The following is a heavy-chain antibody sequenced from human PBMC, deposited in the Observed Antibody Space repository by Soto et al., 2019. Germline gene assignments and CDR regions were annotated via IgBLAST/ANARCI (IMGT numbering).Heavy chain of an antibody. J-gene: IGHJ4*02. D-gene: IGHD3-22*01. Sequence: EVQLLESGGGLVQPGGSLRLSCAASGFTFSSYAMSWVRQAPGKGLEWVSAISGSGGSTYYADSVKGRFTISRDNSKNTLYLQMNSLRDEDTAVYYCAKESPDYYDSSGYYYAMGYFDYWGQGTLVTVSS. CDR1: GFTFSSYA. CDR2: ISGSGGST. CDR3: AKESPDYYDSSGYYYAMGYFDY. V-gene: IGHV3-23*01.